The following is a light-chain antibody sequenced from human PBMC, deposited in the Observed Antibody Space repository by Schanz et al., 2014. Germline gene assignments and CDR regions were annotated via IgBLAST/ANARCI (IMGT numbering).Light chain of an antibody. CDR3: QQYGTSPLT. J-gene: IGKJ2*01. CDR1: QSVSSSY. Sequence: EIVLTQSPGTLSLSPGERATLSCRASQSVSSSYLAWYQHKPGQAPRLLIYGASSRATGIPDRFSGSGSGTDFTLTIIRLEPEDFAVYYCQQYGTSPLTFGQGTKLEIK. V-gene: IGKV3-20*01. CDR2: GAS.